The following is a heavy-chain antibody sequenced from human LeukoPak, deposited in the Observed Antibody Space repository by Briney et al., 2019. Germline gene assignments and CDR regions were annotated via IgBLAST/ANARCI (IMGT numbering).Heavy chain of an antibody. D-gene: IGHD5-12*01. CDR1: GFTFSSHSM. Sequence: GSLRLSCAASGFTFSSHSMNWVRQPPGKGLEWIGSIYYSGSTYYNPSLKSRVTISVDTSKNQFSLKLSSVTAADTAVYYCARVSMATMVWGQGTLVTVSS. V-gene: IGHV4-39*07. CDR3: ARVSMATMV. J-gene: IGHJ4*02. CDR2: IYYSGST.